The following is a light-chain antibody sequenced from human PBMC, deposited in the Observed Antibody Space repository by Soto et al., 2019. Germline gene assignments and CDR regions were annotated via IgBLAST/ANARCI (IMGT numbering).Light chain of an antibody. V-gene: IGKV3D-20*02. CDR3: QQRSNWPPIT. CDR1: QSVSSSY. J-gene: IGKJ5*01. Sequence: EIVLTQSPGTLSLSPGERATLSCRASQSVSSSYLAWYQQKPGQAPSLLIYGASRRATGIPDRFSGSGSGTDFTLTISSLEPEDAAVYYCQQRSNWPPITFGQGTRLEIK. CDR2: GAS.